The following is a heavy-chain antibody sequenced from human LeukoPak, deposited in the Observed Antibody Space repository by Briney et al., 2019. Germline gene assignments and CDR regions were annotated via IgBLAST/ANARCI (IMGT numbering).Heavy chain of an antibody. CDR1: GGSISSGGYY. J-gene: IGHJ4*02. CDR2: IYYSGST. CDR3: ARGYLNPFMSIFDY. D-gene: IGHD6-6*01. Sequence: SQTLSLTCTVSGGSISSGGYYWSWIRQHPGKGLEWIGYIYYSGSTYYNPSLKSRVTISVDTSKNQFSLKPSSVTAADTAVYYCARGYLNPFMSIFDYWGQGTLVTVSS. V-gene: IGHV4-31*03.